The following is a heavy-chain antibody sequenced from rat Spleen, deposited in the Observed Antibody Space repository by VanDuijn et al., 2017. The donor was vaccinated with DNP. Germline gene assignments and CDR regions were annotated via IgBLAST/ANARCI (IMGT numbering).Heavy chain of an antibody. CDR2: ISPSGGST. CDR1: GFTFSDYY. CDR3: ARPPYYYSSYIYVSCFAY. V-gene: IGHV5-25*01. Sequence: EVQLVESGGGLVQPGRSLKVSCAASGFTFSDYYMAWVRQAPKEGLEWVASISPSGGSTYYRDSVKGRFTVYRDNTKSRLFLQMDSLRSDDTATYYCARPPYYYSSYIYVSCFAYWGQGTLVTVSS. D-gene: IGHD1-2*01. J-gene: IGHJ3*01.